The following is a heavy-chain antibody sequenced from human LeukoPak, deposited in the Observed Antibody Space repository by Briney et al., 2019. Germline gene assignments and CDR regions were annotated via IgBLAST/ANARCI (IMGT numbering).Heavy chain of an antibody. Sequence: SGTLSLTCAVSGGSISSSNWWSWVRQPPGKGLEWIGYIYYSGSTNYNPSLKSRVTISVDTSKNQFSLKLSSVTAADTAVYYCARGVFSSSWYIDWFDPWGQGTLVTVSS. D-gene: IGHD6-13*01. J-gene: IGHJ5*02. CDR3: ARGVFSSSWYIDWFDP. CDR2: IYYSGST. V-gene: IGHV4-4*02. CDR1: GGSISSSNW.